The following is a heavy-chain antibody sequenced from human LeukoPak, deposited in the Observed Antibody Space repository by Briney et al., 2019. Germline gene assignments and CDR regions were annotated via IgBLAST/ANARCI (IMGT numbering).Heavy chain of an antibody. V-gene: IGHV3-74*01. CDR1: GFTFSRNW. J-gene: IGHJ3*02. CDR2: INSDGSST. Sequence: GGPLRLSCAATGFTFSRNWMHWVRQAPGKGLEWVSRINSDGSSTNYADSVKGRFTISRDNAKNTLYLQMNSLRAEDTAVYYCARGGVVVTAQGDIFDIWGQGTMVTVSS. D-gene: IGHD2-21*02. CDR3: ARGGVVVTAQGDIFDI.